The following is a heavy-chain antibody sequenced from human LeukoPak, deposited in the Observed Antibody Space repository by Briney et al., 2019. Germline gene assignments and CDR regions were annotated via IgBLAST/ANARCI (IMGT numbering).Heavy chain of an antibody. D-gene: IGHD3-10*01. CDR1: GFSVNTNY. J-gene: IGHJ4*02. CDR3: AREVRHLVRGVIPKGDGESDY. CDR2: LYSGGGA. Sequence: GGSLRLSCAASGFSVNTNYMTWVRQAPGKGLEWVSVLYSGGGAYYADSVKDRFTISRDYSQNTLLLQMNSLRAEDTAVYYCAREVRHLVRGVIPKGDGESDYWGQGTLVTVSS. V-gene: IGHV3-66*01.